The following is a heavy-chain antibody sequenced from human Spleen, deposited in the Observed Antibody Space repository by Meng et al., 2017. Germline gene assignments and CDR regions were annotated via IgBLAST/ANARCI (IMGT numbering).Heavy chain of an antibody. V-gene: IGHV1-2*06. CDR2: INPNGGGT. D-gene: IGHD3-22*01. Sequence: VPLVQSGAEMRKPGAFVKVSCNASGYPFSGFFIHWVRQSPGGCLEWMGRINPNGGGTNYGQKFQGRVTMTRDTSSSTAYMEFSSLSSDDTAVYYCARDASNYDTSGYLLFWGQGTLVTVSS. J-gene: IGHJ4*02. CDR1: GYPFSGFF. CDR3: ARDASNYDTSGYLLF.